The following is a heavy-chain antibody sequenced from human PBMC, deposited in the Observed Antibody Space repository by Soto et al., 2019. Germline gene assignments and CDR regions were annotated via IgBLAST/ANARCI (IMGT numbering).Heavy chain of an antibody. CDR3: ARPDEGGYSSNHHYYYALDV. D-gene: IGHD3-22*01. Sequence: GASVKVSCKASGGTFRSYSISWVRQAPGQGLEWMGGIIPIFDITNYAQKFQGRGTITADESTSTAYMELSSLGSDDTAVYYCARPDEGGYSSNHHYYYALDVWGQGTTVTVSS. CDR2: IIPIFDIT. CDR1: GGTFRSYS. V-gene: IGHV1-69*13. J-gene: IGHJ6*02.